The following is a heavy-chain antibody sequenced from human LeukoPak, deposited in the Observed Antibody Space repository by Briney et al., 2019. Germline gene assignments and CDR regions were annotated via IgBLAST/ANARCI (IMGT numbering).Heavy chain of an antibody. CDR2: ISSSSSYI. D-gene: IGHD6-19*01. CDR1: GFTFSSYS. CDR3: AREVTYSSGWYGGLFDY. V-gene: IGHV3-21*01. J-gene: IGHJ4*02. Sequence: PGGSLRLSCAASGFTFSSYSMNWVRQAPGKGLEWVSSISSSSSYIYYADSVKGRFTISRDNAKNSLYLQMDSLRAEDTAVYYCAREVTYSSGWYGGLFDYWGQGTLVTVSS.